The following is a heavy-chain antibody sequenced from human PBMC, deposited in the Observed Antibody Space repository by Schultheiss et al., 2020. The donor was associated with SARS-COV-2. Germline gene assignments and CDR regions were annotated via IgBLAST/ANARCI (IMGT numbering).Heavy chain of an antibody. V-gene: IGHV4-39*07. J-gene: IGHJ4*02. CDR3: ARSPSRTTITMIVAEGYYFDY. D-gene: IGHD3-22*01. CDR2: IYYSGST. Sequence: SETLSLTCTVSGGSISSYYWSWIRQPPGKGLEWIGSIYYSGSTYYNPSLKSRVTISVDTSKNQFSLKLSSVTADTAVYYCARSPSRTTITMIVAEGYYFDYWGQGTLVTVSS. CDR1: GGSISSYY.